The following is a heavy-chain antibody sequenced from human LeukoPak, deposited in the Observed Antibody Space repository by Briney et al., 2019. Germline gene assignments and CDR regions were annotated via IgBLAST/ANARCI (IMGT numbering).Heavy chain of an antibody. V-gene: IGHV1-69*06. CDR2: IIPIFGTA. J-gene: IGHJ6*04. D-gene: IGHD3-9*01. CDR3: ASNSLGYDILTGYSPAYYYCGMDV. Sequence: ASVKVSCKASGGTFSSYAISWVRQAPGQGLEWMGGIIPIFGTANYAQKFQGRVTITADKSTSTAYMELSSLRSEDTAVYYCASNSLGYDILTGYSPAYYYCGMDVWRKATTLTVSS. CDR1: GGTFSSYA.